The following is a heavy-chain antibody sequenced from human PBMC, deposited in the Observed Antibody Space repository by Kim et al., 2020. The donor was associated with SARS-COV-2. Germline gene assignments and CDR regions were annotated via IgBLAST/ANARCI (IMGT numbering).Heavy chain of an antibody. Sequence: GGSLRLSCAASGFTFSSYAMHWVRQAPGKGLEWVAVISYDGSNKYYADSVKGRFTISRDNSKNTLYLQMNSLRAEDTAVYYCARGSSIRDIDYWGQGTLVTVSS. CDR3: ARGSSIRDIDY. J-gene: IGHJ4*02. CDR2: ISYDGSNK. V-gene: IGHV3-30*04. D-gene: IGHD1-26*01. CDR1: GFTFSSYA.